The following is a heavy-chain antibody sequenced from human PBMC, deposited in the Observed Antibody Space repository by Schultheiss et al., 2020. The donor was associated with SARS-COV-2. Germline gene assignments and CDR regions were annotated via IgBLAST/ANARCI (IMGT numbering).Heavy chain of an antibody. CDR2: ITSGGDSI. CDR1: GFTFTNHA. Sequence: GGSLRLSCTASGFTFTNHAMHWVRQAPGKGLEWVSFITSGGDSIYYGDSVKGRFTISRDNARNSVFLLLNSLRPDDTSFYYCTIPGRLMAYSTGDYWGQGTMVTVSS. V-gene: IGHV3-21*06. J-gene: IGHJ4*02. CDR3: TIPGRLMAYSTGDY. D-gene: IGHD2-21*01.